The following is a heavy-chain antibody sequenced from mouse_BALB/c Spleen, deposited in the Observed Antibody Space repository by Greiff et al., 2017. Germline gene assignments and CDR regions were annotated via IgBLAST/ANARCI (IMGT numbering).Heavy chain of an antibody. CDR1: GFSLTGYG. J-gene: IGHJ4*01. V-gene: IGHV2-6-7*01. CDR2: IWGDGST. D-gene: IGHD2-3*01. CDR3: ANDAGNSYYYAMDY. Sequence: VMLVESGPGLVAPSQSLSITCTVSGFSLTGYGVNWVRQPPGKGLEWLGIIWGDGSTDYNSALKSRLSISKDNSKGQVYLKMNSQQTYDTARYYGANDAGNSYYYAMDYWGQGTSVTVSS.